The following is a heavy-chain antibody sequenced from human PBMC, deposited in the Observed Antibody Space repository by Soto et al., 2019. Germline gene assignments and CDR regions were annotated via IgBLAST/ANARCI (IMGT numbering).Heavy chain of an antibody. CDR2: MYNGGST. CDR1: GGSISNYY. D-gene: IGHD2-15*01. V-gene: IGHV4-39*01. Sequence: TSETLSLTCTVSGGSISNYYWGWIRQPPGKGLEWIGSMYNGGSTYYNPSLKSRVTISVDTSKNQFSLELSSVTAADTAVYYCARAGAATLSDYWGQGTLVTVSS. CDR3: ARAGAATLSDY. J-gene: IGHJ4*02.